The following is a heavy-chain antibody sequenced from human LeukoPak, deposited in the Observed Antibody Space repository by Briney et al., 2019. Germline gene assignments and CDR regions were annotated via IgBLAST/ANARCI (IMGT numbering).Heavy chain of an antibody. Sequence: ASVNVSCKAAGSSFTSCGISWMRLAPGQGLEWMGWISAYNGNTNYAQKLQVRVTMTTDTSTSTAYMELQRLSPDAKAVDYCAGQSIQGSGRVLAFDMWGQGTMVTVSS. CDR2: ISAYNGNT. D-gene: IGHD3-10*01. V-gene: IGHV1-18*01. CDR3: AGQSIQGSGRVLAFDM. J-gene: IGHJ3*02. CDR1: GSSFTSCG.